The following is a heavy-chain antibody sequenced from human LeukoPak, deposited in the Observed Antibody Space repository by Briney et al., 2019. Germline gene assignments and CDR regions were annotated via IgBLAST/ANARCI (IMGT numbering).Heavy chain of an antibody. D-gene: IGHD3-10*01. CDR1: GFTFSSYS. V-gene: IGHV3-21*01. CDR2: ISSSSSYI. J-gene: IGHJ4*02. Sequence: GGSLRVSCAASGFTFSSYSMNWVRQAPGKGLEWVSSISSSSSYIYYADSVKGRFTISRDNAKNSLYLQMNSLRAEDTAVYYCARGGITMVQGVIIGWGQGTLVTVSS. CDR3: ARGGITMVQGVIIG.